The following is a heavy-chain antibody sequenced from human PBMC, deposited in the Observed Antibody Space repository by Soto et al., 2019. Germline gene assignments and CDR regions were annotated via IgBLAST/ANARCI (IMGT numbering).Heavy chain of an antibody. CDR1: VGSISSSNW. V-gene: IGHV4-4*02. CDR2: IYHSGST. J-gene: IGHJ6*02. CDR3: ARSPYYDYYYYYGMDV. D-gene: IGHD3-10*01. Sequence: SETLSLTCAVSVGSISSSNWWSWVRQPPGKGLEWIGEIYHSGSTNYNPSLKSRVTMSVDKSKNQFSLKLSSVTAADTAVYYCARSPYYDYYYYYGMDVWGQGTTVTVSS.